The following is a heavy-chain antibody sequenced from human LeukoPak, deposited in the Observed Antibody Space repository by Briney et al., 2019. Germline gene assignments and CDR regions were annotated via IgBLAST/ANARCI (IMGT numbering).Heavy chain of an antibody. D-gene: IGHD1-7*01. CDR3: ARDLGLGELPFDY. V-gene: IGHV6-1*01. Sequence: SQTLSLTCAVSGDSFSSNSAAWNWLRQSPSRGLEWLGRTYYRSKWYNDYAVSVKSRITINPDTSKNQFSLQLNSVTPEDTAVYYCARDLGLGELPFDYWGQGTLVTVSS. J-gene: IGHJ4*02. CDR2: TYYRSKWYN. CDR1: GDSFSSNSAA.